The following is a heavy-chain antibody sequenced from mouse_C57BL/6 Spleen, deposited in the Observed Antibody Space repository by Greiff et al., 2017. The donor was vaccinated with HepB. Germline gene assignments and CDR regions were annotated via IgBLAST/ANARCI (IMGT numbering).Heavy chain of an antibody. CDR2: INPSNGGT. J-gene: IGHJ3*01. D-gene: IGHD2-4*01. Sequence: QVQLQQPGTELVKPGASVKLSCKASGYTFTSYWMHWVKQRPGQGLEWIGRINPSNGGTNYNEKFKSKATLTVDKSSSTAYMQHSSLTSEDSAVYYCARSSSYDDYDGGFAYWGQGTLVTVSA. CDR1: GYTFTSYW. CDR3: ARSSSYDDYDGGFAY. V-gene: IGHV1-53*01.